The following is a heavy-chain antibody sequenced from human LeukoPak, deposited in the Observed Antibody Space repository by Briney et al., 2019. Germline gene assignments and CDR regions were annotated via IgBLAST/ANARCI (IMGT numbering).Heavy chain of an antibody. CDR1: GYTFTGYY. CDR3: ASGPVVPATEPNFDY. J-gene: IGHJ4*02. Sequence: ASVKVSCKASGYTFTGYYMHWVRQAPGQGLEWMGWINPNSGGTNYAQKFQGRVTITADESTSTAYMELSSLRSEDTAVYYCASGPVVPATEPNFDYWGQGTLVTVSS. D-gene: IGHD2-2*01. CDR2: INPNSGGT. V-gene: IGHV1-2*02.